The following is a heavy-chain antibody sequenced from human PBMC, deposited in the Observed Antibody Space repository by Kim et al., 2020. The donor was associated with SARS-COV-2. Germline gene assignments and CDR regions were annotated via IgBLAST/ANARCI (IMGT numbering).Heavy chain of an antibody. CDR2: INHSGST. V-gene: IGHV4-34*01. Sequence: SETLSLTCAVYGGSFSGYYWSWIRQPPGKGLEWIGEINHSGSTNYNPSLKSRVTISVDTSKNQFSLKLSSVTAADTAVYYCARGGGYYDFWSGSPKSVEGMDVWGQGTTVTVSS. J-gene: IGHJ6*02. CDR1: GGSFSGYY. D-gene: IGHD3-3*01. CDR3: ARGGGYYDFWSGSPKSVEGMDV.